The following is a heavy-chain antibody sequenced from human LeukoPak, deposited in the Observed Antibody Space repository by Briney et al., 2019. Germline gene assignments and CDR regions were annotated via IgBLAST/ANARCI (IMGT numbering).Heavy chain of an antibody. J-gene: IGHJ4*02. CDR1: GFTFSGYE. D-gene: IGHD3-22*01. CDR3: ARDLRVVITGSFDS. CDR2: ISSSGSKI. Sequence: PGGSLRLSCAASGFTFSGYEMNWVRQAPGKGLEWVSYISSSGSKIYYADSVKGRFTISRDSAKNSLYLQMNSLRAEDTALYYCARDLRVVITGSFDSWGQGTLVTVSS. V-gene: IGHV3-48*03.